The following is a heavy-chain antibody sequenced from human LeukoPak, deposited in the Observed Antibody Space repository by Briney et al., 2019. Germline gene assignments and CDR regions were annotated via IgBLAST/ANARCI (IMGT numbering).Heavy chain of an antibody. Sequence: ASVKVSCKASGYTFTGYYMHWVRQAPGQGLEWMGWINPNSGGTNYAQKFQGRDTMTRDTSISTAYMELSRLRSDDTAVYYCAIIAAAGPYYFDYWGQGTLVTVSS. CDR3: AIIAAAGPYYFDY. J-gene: IGHJ4*02. CDR2: INPNSGGT. CDR1: GYTFTGYY. V-gene: IGHV1-2*02. D-gene: IGHD6-13*01.